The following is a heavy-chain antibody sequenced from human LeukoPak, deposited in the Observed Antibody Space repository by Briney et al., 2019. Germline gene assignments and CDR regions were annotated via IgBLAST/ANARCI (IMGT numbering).Heavy chain of an antibody. CDR3: TRALGYPYYAMDV. V-gene: IGHV1-3*01. CDR2: INAGNGNT. Sequence: ASVKVSCKASGGTFSSYAISWVRQAPGQRLEWMGWINAGNGNTKYSQEFQGRVTTTRDTFANTIYMELSSLRSEDTAVYYCTRALGYPYYAMDVWGQGTTVTVSS. D-gene: IGHD5-12*01. J-gene: IGHJ6*02. CDR1: GGTFSSYA.